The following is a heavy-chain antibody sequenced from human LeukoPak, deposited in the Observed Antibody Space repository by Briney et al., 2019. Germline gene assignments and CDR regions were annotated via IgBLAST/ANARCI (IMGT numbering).Heavy chain of an antibody. J-gene: IGHJ4*02. CDR2: IYYSGST. V-gene: IGHV4-39*01. CDR3: ARRIVGRGYSLHAHFDY. Sequence: PSETLSLTCTVSGGSISSSSYYWGWIRQPPGKGLGWIGSIYYSGSTYYNPSLKSRVTISVDTSKNQFSLKLSSVTAADTAVYYCARRIVGRGYSLHAHFDYWGQGTLVTVSS. CDR1: GGSISSSSYY. D-gene: IGHD5-18*01.